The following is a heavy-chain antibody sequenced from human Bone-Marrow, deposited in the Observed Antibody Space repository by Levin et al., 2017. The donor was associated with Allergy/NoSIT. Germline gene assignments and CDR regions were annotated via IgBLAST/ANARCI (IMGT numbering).Heavy chain of an antibody. J-gene: IGHJ4*02. CDR3: ARDPEYTTGDGFDY. CDR2: ISSDGRVT. Sequence: QLGESLKISCAASGFTFSIYWMDWVRQAPGKGLVWVARISSDGRVTNYADSVKGRFTISRDDAENTLYLQMNSLRVEDTAIYYCARDPEYTTGDGFDYWGQGTLVTVSS. D-gene: IGHD7-27*01. CDR1: GFTFSIYW. V-gene: IGHV3-74*01.